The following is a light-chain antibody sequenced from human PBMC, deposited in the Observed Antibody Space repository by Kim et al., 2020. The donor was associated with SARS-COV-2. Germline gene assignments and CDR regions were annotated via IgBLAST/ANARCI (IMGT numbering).Light chain of an antibody. CDR1: QSVSSY. V-gene: IGKV3-11*01. Sequence: EIVLTQSPATLSLSPGERATLSCRASQSVSSYLAWYQQKPGQAPRLLIYEASNRATGVPARFSASGSGTDFTLTINSLEPEDFAVYYCQQRSNWPSITFGQGTRLEIK. CDR2: EAS. J-gene: IGKJ5*01. CDR3: QQRSNWPSIT.